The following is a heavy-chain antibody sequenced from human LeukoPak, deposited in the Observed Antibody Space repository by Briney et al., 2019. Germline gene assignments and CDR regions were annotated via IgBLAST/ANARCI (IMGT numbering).Heavy chain of an antibody. CDR2: IWYDGSNK. V-gene: IGHV3-33*01. Sequence: GGSLWLSCAASGFTFSGFGMHWVRQAPGKGLEWVAVIWYDGSNKYYADSVKGRFTISRDNPKNTLYVQMNSLRAEDTAVYYCARGRGADYGGNSGYFDYWGQGTLVTVSS. CDR1: GFTFSGFG. D-gene: IGHD4-23*01. J-gene: IGHJ4*02. CDR3: ARGRGADYGGNSGYFDY.